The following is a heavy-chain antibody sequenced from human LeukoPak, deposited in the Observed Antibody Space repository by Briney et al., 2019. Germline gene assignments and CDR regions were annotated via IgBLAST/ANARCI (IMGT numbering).Heavy chain of an antibody. CDR1: GFTFSSYE. Sequence: GGSLRLSCAASGFTFSSYEMNWVRQAPGKGLEWVSYISSSASPIYYADSVKGRFTISRDNAKNSLYLQMNSLRAEDTAVYYCARERGGFDYWGQGTLVTVSS. V-gene: IGHV3-48*03. J-gene: IGHJ4*02. CDR3: ARERGGFDY. CDR2: ISSSASPI.